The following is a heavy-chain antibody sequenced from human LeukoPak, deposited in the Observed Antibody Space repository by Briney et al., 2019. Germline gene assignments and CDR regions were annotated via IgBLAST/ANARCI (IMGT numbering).Heavy chain of an antibody. CDR3: ARPGRGYSYGPNWFDP. CDR2: MNPNSGNT. J-gene: IGHJ5*02. D-gene: IGHD5-18*01. Sequence: RASVKVSCKASGYTFTSYDINWVRQATGQGLEWMGWMNPNSGNTGYAQKFQGRVTMTRNTSISTAYMELSSLRSEDTAVYYCARPGRGYSYGPNWFDPWGQGTLVTVSS. CDR1: GYTFTSYD. V-gene: IGHV1-8*01.